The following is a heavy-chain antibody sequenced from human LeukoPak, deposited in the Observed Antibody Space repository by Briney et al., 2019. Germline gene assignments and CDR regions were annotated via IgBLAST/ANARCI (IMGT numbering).Heavy chain of an antibody. CDR1: GFSVSSNY. Sequence: GGSLTLSCAASGFSVSSNYMSWVRQAPRTGLEWVSVIYSGGSTYYADSVTGRFTLSRDNSKNTVYLQMNRLRAEDRAVYYCARETVEMGTFDRGQGALVTV. CDR2: IYSGGST. CDR3: ARETVEMGTFD. D-gene: IGHD5-24*01. V-gene: IGHV3-53*01. J-gene: IGHJ4*02.